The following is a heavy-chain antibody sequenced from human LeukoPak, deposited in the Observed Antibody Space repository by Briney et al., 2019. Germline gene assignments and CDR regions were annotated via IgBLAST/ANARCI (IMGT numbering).Heavy chain of an antibody. CDR2: ISYDGSNK. CDR3: ARDWGEYDFWSGYYYYGMDV. D-gene: IGHD3-3*01. J-gene: IGHJ6*02. CDR1: GFTFSSYA. V-gene: IGHV3-30-3*01. Sequence: GRSLRLSCAASGFTFSSYAMHWVRQAPGKGLEWVAVISYDGSNKYYADSVKGRFTISRDNSKNTLYLQMNSLRVEDTAVYYCARDWGEYDFWSGYYYYGMDVWGQGTTVTVSS.